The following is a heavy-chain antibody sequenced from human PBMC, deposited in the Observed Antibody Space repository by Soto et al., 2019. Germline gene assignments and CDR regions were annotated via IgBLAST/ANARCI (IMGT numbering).Heavy chain of an antibody. CDR1: VERLTSYW. Sequence: VASLKISGKGCVERLTSYWSGWERQMTGKGREGMGSIYPGDSDTRYSPSFQGQVTISADKSISTAYLQWSSLKASDTAIYYCARTESGNSYGFADVWGQGPTVTVSS. V-gene: IGHV5-51*01. D-gene: IGHD5-18*01. CDR3: ARTESGNSYGFADV. CDR2: IYPGDSDT. J-gene: IGHJ6*02.